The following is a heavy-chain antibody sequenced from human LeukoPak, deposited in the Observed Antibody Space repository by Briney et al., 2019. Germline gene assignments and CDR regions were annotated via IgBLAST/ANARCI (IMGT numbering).Heavy chain of an antibody. J-gene: IGHJ5*02. Sequence: GASVKVSCKASGYTFTSYAMHWVRQAPGQRLEWMGWINAGNGNTKYSQKFQGRVTITRDTSASTAYMELSSLRSEDTAAYYCARAGCSGGSCPWGSNWFDPWGQGTLVTVSS. CDR1: GYTFTSYA. CDR3: ARAGCSGGSCPWGSNWFDP. CDR2: INAGNGNT. D-gene: IGHD2-15*01. V-gene: IGHV1-3*01.